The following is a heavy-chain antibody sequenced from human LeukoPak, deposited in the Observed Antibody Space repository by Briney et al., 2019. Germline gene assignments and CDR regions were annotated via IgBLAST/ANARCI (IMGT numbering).Heavy chain of an antibody. V-gene: IGHV3-21*01. CDR1: GFIFSNYS. CDR2: IRSSSSYI. D-gene: IGHD6-13*01. Sequence: MSGGSLRLSCAASGFIFSNYSMNWVRQAPGKGLEWVSSIRSSSSYIYYADSVMGRFTISRDNAKNSLYLQMNSLRAEDTAVYYCASLLAAAGNYWGQGTLVTVSS. CDR3: ASLLAAAGNY. J-gene: IGHJ4*02.